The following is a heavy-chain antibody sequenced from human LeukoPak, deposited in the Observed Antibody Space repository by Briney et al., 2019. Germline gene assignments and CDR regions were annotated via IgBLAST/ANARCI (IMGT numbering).Heavy chain of an antibody. D-gene: IGHD6-19*01. CDR2: ISYDGSNK. CDR1: GFTFSSYA. CDR3: ARVEASSSHFDS. J-gene: IGHJ4*02. Sequence: GGSLRLSCAASGFTFSSYAMHWVRQAPGKGLERVAVISYDGSNKYYADSVKGRFTISRDNSKNTLYLQMNGLRVEETAVYYCARVEASSSHFDSWGQGTLVTVSS. V-gene: IGHV3-30-3*01.